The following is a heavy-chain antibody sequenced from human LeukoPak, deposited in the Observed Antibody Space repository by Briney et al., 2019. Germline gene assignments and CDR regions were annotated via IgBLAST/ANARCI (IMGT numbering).Heavy chain of an antibody. V-gene: IGHV3-15*01. Sequence: GGSLRLSCSASGFTFSSYAMHWVRQAPGKGLECVGRIRGKTDGGTTDYAAPVKGRFTISRDDSKNTLYLQMNSLKTEDTAVYYCTTDLGYYDSSGYPYWGQGTLVTVSS. CDR1: GFTFSSYA. D-gene: IGHD3-22*01. CDR3: TTDLGYYDSSGYPY. CDR2: IRGKTDGGTT. J-gene: IGHJ4*02.